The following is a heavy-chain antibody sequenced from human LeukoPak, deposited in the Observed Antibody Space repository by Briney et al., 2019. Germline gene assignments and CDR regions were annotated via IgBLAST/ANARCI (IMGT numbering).Heavy chain of an antibody. CDR1: GGSFSGYY. CDR2: INHSGST. Sequence: SETLSLTCAVYGGSFSGYYWSWIRQPPGKGLEWIGEINHSGSTNYNPSLKSRVTISVDTSKNQFSLKLSSVTAADTAVYYCARAACYSQDYYHYMDVWGKGTTVTVSS. J-gene: IGHJ6*03. D-gene: IGHD2-2*02. CDR3: ARAACYSQDYYHYMDV. V-gene: IGHV4-34*01.